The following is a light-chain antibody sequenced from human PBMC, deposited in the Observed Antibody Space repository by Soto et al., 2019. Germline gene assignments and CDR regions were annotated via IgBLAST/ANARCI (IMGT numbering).Light chain of an antibody. V-gene: IGKV3-15*01. J-gene: IGKJ1*01. CDR3: QQYGSSPWT. CDR1: QSVSSN. Sequence: EIVMTPSPATLSVSPGESATLSCRASQSVSSNLAWYQQTPGQVPRLLIYGASARALGIPARFSGSGSGTEFSFTVSRLEPGDFAVYYCQQYGSSPWTFGQGTKVDIK. CDR2: GAS.